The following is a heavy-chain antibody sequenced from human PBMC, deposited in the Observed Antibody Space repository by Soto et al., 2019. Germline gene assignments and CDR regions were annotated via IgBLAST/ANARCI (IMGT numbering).Heavy chain of an antibody. Sequence: SETQSLTCAVYGGSFSGYYWTWIRQAPGEGLEWIGEISHSGVTNYNSSLKSRVTISVDTSKKQSSLILYSVTAADTAVFYCARGRQYYLFWSGYQNEGPHAMDVWGQGTTVTVSS. CDR1: GGSFSGYY. J-gene: IGHJ6*02. V-gene: IGHV4-34*01. D-gene: IGHD3-3*02. CDR3: ARGRQYYLFWSGYQNEGPHAMDV. CDR2: ISHSGVT.